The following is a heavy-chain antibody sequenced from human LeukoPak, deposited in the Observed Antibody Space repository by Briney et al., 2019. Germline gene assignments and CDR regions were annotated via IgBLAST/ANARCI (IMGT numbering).Heavy chain of an antibody. CDR1: GYTFTAYY. Sequence: ASVKVSCKASGYTFTAYYMHWVRQAPGQGLEWLGWISTYNGHTKYTQKLQGRVTMTTDTSTSTAYMELRSLRSADTAVYYCARGAPPRRSYDSSGYYSYYFDYWGQGTLVTVSS. D-gene: IGHD3-22*01. J-gene: IGHJ4*02. CDR3: ARGAPPRRSYDSSGYYSYYFDY. V-gene: IGHV1-18*04. CDR2: ISTYNGHT.